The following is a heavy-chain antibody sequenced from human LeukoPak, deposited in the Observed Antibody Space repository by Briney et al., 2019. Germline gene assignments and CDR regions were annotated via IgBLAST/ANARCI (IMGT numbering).Heavy chain of an antibody. CDR1: GGSISSYY. Sequence: SETLSLTCTVSGGSISSYYWSWIRQPPGKGLEWIGYIYYSGSTNYNPSLKSRVTISVDTSKNQFSLKLSSVTAADTAAYCCARRFYYDTSGSDAFDIWGQGTMVTVSS. V-gene: IGHV4-59*08. CDR2: IYYSGST. D-gene: IGHD3-22*01. J-gene: IGHJ3*02. CDR3: ARRFYYDTSGSDAFDI.